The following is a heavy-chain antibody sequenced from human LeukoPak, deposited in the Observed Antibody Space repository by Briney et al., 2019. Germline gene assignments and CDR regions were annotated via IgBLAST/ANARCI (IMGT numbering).Heavy chain of an antibody. J-gene: IGHJ4*02. D-gene: IGHD5-12*01. CDR3: ARCVMWDSGYDLDY. V-gene: IGHV3-21*01. CDR1: GFTLSSIG. Sequence: GGSLRLPCSASGFTLSSIGMNWVRQAPGKGLEWASFISSSSSYIYYADSVKGRFTISRDNANNSLYLQMNSLRAEETAVYYCARCVMWDSGYDLDYWGQGTLVTVSS. CDR2: ISSSSSYI.